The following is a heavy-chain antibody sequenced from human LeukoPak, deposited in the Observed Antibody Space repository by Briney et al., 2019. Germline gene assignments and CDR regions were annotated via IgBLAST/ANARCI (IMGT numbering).Heavy chain of an antibody. V-gene: IGHV1-18*01. D-gene: IGHD2-2*01. Sequence: GASVKVSCKASGYTFTSHGISWVRQAPGQGLEWMGWISAYNGNTNYAQKLQGRVTMTTDTSTSTAYMELRSLRSDDTAVYYCARTIIVVVPAAKFGWFDPWGQGTLVTVSS. CDR3: ARTIIVVVPAAKFGWFDP. CDR1: GYTFTSHG. CDR2: ISAYNGNT. J-gene: IGHJ5*02.